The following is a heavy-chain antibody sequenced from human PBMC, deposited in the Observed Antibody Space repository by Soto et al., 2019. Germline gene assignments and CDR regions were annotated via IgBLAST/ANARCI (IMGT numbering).Heavy chain of an antibody. J-gene: IGHJ4*02. D-gene: IGHD3-22*01. CDR2: IYYSGST. V-gene: IGHV4-59*01. Sequence: SETLSLTCTVSGGSISSYYWSWIRQPPGKGLEWIGYIYYSGSTNYNPSLKSRVTISVDTSKNQFSLKLSSVTAADTAVYYCARAGYYDSSGYPPLGYWGQGTLVTVSS. CDR3: ARAGYYDSSGYPPLGY. CDR1: GGSISSYY.